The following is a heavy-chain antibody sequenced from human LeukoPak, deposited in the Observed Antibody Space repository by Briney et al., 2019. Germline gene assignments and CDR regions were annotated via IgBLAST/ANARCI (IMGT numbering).Heavy chain of an antibody. D-gene: IGHD7-27*01. V-gene: IGHV1-8*01. Sequence: ASVKVSCKASGYAFTSYDINWVRQATGQGLEWMGWMNPNSGNTGYAQKFQGRVTMTRDTSISTAYMELSSLRSDDTAVYYCARGPPNWGYDYWGPGTLVTVSS. CDR2: MNPNSGNT. CDR1: GYAFTSYD. J-gene: IGHJ4*02. CDR3: ARGPPNWGYDY.